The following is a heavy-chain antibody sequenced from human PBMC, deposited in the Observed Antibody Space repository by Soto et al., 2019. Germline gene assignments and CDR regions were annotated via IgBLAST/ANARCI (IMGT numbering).Heavy chain of an antibody. CDR3: ALASRLSGGQRASEV. CDR1: GYTFTDHY. J-gene: IGHJ4*02. D-gene: IGHD3-16*01. Sequence: QVQLVQSGAEVKKPGASVKVSCKASGYTFTDHYLLWVRQAPGQGLEWMGWMHPNNGATNFAQKFQGRVTLTRDTSVSTAYLEIPRPKSDDTVVYFCALASRLSGGQRASEVWGQGTLVTVSS. V-gene: IGHV1-2*02. CDR2: MHPNNGAT.